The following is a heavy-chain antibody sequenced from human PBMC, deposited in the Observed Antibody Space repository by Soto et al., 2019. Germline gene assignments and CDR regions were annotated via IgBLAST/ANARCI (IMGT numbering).Heavy chain of an antibody. CDR3: ARGGDCSNPNCYLPFDY. J-gene: IGHJ4*02. D-gene: IGHD2-2*01. CDR2: ISYDGSNQ. V-gene: IGHV3-30-3*01. CDR1: GFTFSNNA. Sequence: GGSLRLSCAAPGFTFSNNALHWVRQAPGKGLEWVAVISYDGSNQYYADSVKGRLTISRDNSKNTLYLQMNSLRAEDTAVYYCARGGDCSNPNCYLPFDYWGQGTLVTVSS.